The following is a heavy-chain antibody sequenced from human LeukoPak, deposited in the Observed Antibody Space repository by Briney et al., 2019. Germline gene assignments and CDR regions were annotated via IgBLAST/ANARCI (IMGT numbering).Heavy chain of an antibody. V-gene: IGHV3-30*02. CDR1: GLTFSRYA. CDR3: AKDRGDGYPTHFDY. CDR2: IRYDGSNK. Sequence: GGSLRLSCAASGLTFSRYAMHWVRQAPGKGPEWVAFIRYDGSNKYYADSVKGRFTISRDNSKNTLYLQMNSLRPEDTAVYYCAKDRGDGYPTHFDYWGQGTLVTVSS. J-gene: IGHJ4*02. D-gene: IGHD5-24*01.